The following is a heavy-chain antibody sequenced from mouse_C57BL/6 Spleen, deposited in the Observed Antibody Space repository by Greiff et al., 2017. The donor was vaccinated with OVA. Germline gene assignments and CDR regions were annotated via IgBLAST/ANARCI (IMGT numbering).Heavy chain of an antibody. CDR3: ARQDDYDEDAMDY. Sequence: VQLQQSGAELVKPGASVKISCKASGYAFSSYWMNWVKQRPGKGLEWIGQIYPGDGDTNYNGKFKGKATLTADKSSSTAYMQLSSLTSEDSAVYFCARQDDYDEDAMDYWGQGTSVTVSS. J-gene: IGHJ4*01. CDR2: IYPGDGDT. V-gene: IGHV1-80*01. D-gene: IGHD2-4*01. CDR1: GYAFSSYW.